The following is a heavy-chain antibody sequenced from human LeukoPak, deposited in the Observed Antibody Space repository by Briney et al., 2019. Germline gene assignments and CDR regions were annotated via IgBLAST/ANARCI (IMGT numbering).Heavy chain of an antibody. V-gene: IGHV4-34*01. Sequence: NPSETLSLTCAVYGGSFNGYYWSWIRQPPGKGLEWIGEINHSGSTNYNPSLKSRVTISVDTSKNQFSLKLSSVTAADTAVYYCARGRTTVTTWGQGTLVTVSS. D-gene: IGHD4-17*01. J-gene: IGHJ5*02. CDR2: INHSGST. CDR1: GGSFNGYY. CDR3: ARGRTTVTT.